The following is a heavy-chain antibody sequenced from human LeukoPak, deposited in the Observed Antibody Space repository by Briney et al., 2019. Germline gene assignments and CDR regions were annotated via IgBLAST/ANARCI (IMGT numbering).Heavy chain of an antibody. J-gene: IGHJ4*02. V-gene: IGHV1-2*02. CDR3: GRDGLAQMVDFDY. D-gene: IGHD3-10*01. CDR2: INPNRGGT. Sequence: AAVKVSCKASGYTFTGDYMHWGRQAPGQGLEWMGWINPNRGGTNYTQKFQRRGAMTSDTSISTAYMELSRLRPDDTAEYYCGRDGLAQMVDFDYWGQGTLATVSS. CDR1: GYTFTGDY.